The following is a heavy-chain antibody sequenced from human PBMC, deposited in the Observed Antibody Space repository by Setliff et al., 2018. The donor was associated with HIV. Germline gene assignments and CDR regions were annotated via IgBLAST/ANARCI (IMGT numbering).Heavy chain of an antibody. CDR1: GGSIRNYY. V-gene: IGHV4-59*01. J-gene: IGHJ4*02. D-gene: IGHD3-3*01. CDR3: ARAPITIFGVIIIPVYFDY. Sequence: SETLSLTCTVSGGSIRNYYWSWVRQPPGKGLEWIGCIYYSGSTDYNPSLKSRVTLSVKTSKNQFSLKLNSVTAADTAVYYCARAPITIFGVIIIPVYFDYWGQGTLVTVSS. CDR2: IYYSGST.